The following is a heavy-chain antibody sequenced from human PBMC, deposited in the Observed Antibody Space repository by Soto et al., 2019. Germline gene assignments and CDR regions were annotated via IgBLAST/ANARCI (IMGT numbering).Heavy chain of an antibody. CDR2: IWYDGSNK. Sequence: GGSLRLSCAASGFTFSSYGMHWVRQAPGKGLEWVAVIWYDGSNKYYADSVKGRFTISRDNSKNTLYLQMSSLRAEDTAVYYCARDGLGSGGSCYSGASDYWGQGTLVTVSS. V-gene: IGHV3-33*01. D-gene: IGHD2-15*01. CDR3: ARDGLGSGGSCYSGASDY. CDR1: GFTFSSYG. J-gene: IGHJ4*02.